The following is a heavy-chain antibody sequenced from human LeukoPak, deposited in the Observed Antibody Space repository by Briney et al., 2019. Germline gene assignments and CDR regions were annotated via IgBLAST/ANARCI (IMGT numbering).Heavy chain of an antibody. V-gene: IGHV4-59*01. D-gene: IGHD1-1*01. CDR1: GGSISSYY. CDR3: ASYKRNAFDT. Sequence: SETLSLTCTVSGGSISSYYWSWIRQPPGKGLEWIGYIYYSGSTNYNPSLKSRVTISVDTSKNQFSLKLSSVTAADTAVYYCASYKRNAFDTWGQGTMVTVSS. CDR2: IYYSGST. J-gene: IGHJ3*02.